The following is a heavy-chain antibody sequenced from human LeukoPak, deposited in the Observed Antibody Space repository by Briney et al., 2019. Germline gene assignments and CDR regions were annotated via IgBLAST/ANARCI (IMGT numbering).Heavy chain of an antibody. CDR2: IYYSGST. D-gene: IGHD1-14*01. J-gene: IGHJ6*03. V-gene: IGHV4-39*07. CDR1: GGSISSSSYY. Sequence: SETLSLTCTVSGGSISSSSYYWGWIRQPPGKGLEWIGSIYYSGSTYYNPSLKSRVTISVDTSKNQFSLKLSSVTAADTAVYYCAREAGYYYYYVDVWGKGTTVTVSS. CDR3: AREAGYYYYYVDV.